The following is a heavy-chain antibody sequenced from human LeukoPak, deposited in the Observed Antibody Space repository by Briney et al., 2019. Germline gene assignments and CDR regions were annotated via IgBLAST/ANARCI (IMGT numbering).Heavy chain of an antibody. V-gene: IGHV3-21*01. CDR3: AKVAKYYYGSETYYFLEQ. Sequence: GGSLRLSCAASGFTFSSYGMNWVRQAPGKGLEWVSSISSSSSYIYYADSVKGRFTISRDNARNSLELQMNSLRVEDTAVYYCAKVAKYYYGSETYYFLEQWGQGTPVTASS. CDR1: GFTFSSYG. J-gene: IGHJ1*01. D-gene: IGHD3-10*01. CDR2: ISSSSSYI.